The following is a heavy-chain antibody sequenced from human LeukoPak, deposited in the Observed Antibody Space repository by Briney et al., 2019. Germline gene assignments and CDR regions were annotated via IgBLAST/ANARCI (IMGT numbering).Heavy chain of an antibody. Sequence: PGRSLRLSCAASGFTFSSYAMHWVRQAPGKGLEWVAVISYDGSNKDYADSVKGRFTISRDNSKNTLYLQMNSLRAEDTAVYYCARDFPEVVWSYIFDYWGQGTLVTVSS. CDR1: GFTFSSYA. J-gene: IGHJ4*02. CDR3: ARDFPEVVWSYIFDY. V-gene: IGHV3-30*04. D-gene: IGHD3/OR15-3a*01. CDR2: ISYDGSNK.